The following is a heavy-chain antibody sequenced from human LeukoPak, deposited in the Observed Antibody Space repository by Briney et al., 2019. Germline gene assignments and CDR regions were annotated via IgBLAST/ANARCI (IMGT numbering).Heavy chain of an antibody. D-gene: IGHD3-3*01. CDR2: IYYSGST. V-gene: IGHV4-39*01. J-gene: IGHJ4*02. Sequence: SETLSLTCTVSGGSISTTDYYWGWIRQPPGKGLEWIGSIYYSGSTYYNASLKSRVTISVDTSKNQFSLKLSSVTAADTAVYYCARLPITIFGVVYQNYFDYWGQGTLVTVSS. CDR3: ARLPITIFGVVYQNYFDY. CDR1: GGSISTTDYY.